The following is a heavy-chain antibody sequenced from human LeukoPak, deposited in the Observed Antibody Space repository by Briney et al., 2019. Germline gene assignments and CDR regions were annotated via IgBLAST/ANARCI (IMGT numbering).Heavy chain of an antibody. CDR1: GLTFNNAW. J-gene: IGHJ4*02. CDR3: STGGGTHDY. CDR2: IRSRSAGGTT. Sequence: GGSLRLSCAASGLTFNNAWMSWVRQAPGKGLEWVGRIRSRSAGGTTDYGAPVKGRFTISRDDSKNTLYLQMHSLKAEDTAVYYCSTGGGTHDYWGQGTLVTVSS. D-gene: IGHD2-15*01. V-gene: IGHV3-15*01.